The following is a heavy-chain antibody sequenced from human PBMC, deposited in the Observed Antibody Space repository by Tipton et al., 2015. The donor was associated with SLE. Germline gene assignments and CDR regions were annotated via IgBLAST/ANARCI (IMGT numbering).Heavy chain of an antibody. CDR2: IYHSGST. J-gene: IGHJ4*02. CDR3: ARVRKIGISDFDY. D-gene: IGHD2/OR15-2a*01. CDR1: GGSISSGGYS. V-gene: IGHV4-30-2*01. Sequence: LRLSCAVSGGSISSGGYSWSWIRQPPGKGLEWIGYIYHSGSTYYNPSLKSRVTISVDTSKNQFSLKLSSVTAADTAVYYCARVRKIGISDFDYWGQGTLVTVSS.